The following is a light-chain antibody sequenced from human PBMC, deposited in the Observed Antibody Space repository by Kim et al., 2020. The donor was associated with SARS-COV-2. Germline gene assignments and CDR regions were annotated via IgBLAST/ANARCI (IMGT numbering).Light chain of an antibody. CDR1: TLRSYH. J-gene: IGLJ3*02. V-gene: IGLV3-19*01. CDR2: GRN. Sequence: SSELTQDPAVSVALGQTVRITCQGDTLRSYHVSWYQQKPGQAPLLVLYGRNNRPSGIPDRFSGSTLGDTASLTITGAQADDEADYYCNSRDSSGVVFGGGTQLTVL. CDR3: NSRDSSGVV.